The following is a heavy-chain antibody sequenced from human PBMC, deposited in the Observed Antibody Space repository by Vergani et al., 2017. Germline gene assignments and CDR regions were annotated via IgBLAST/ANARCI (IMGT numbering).Heavy chain of an antibody. J-gene: IGHJ4*02. Sequence: QVQLVQSGAEVKKPGSSVKVSCKASENTFSSYPFSWVRQASGQGLEWMGRIIPMVDVTNYAQKFQGRVTITANKSTYTAYMELTGLTSEDTAIYYCARGYSETHFAGRVGRFFDSWGQGTLVTVSS. CDR2: IIPMVDVT. D-gene: IGHD2-15*01. V-gene: IGHV1-69*02. CDR3: ARGYSETHFAGRVGRFFDS. CDR1: ENTFSSYP.